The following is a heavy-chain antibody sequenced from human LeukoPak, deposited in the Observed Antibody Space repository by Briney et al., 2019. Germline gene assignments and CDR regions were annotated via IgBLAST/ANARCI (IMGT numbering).Heavy chain of an antibody. CDR2: ISGDVQTT. J-gene: IGHJ2*01. D-gene: IGHD3-3*01. V-gene: IGHV3-23*01. CDR3: AKDGYYSSANHFARLHFDL. Sequence: PGGSLRLSCEASGFTFGTHAMNWIRQTPGPGLEWLSVISGDVQTTTYASSVKGRFTISRDNSKNTLYLEMNSLRVDDTAIYYCAKDGYYSSANHFARLHFDLWGRGTRVTVSS. CDR1: GFTFGTHA.